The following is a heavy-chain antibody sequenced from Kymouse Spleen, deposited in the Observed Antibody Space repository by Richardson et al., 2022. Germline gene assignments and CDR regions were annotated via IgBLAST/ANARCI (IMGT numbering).Heavy chain of an antibody. CDR2: ISYDGSNK. D-gene: IGHD3-9*01. CDR1: GFTFSSYG. J-gene: IGHJ6*02. Sequence: QVQLVESGGGVVQPGRSLRLSCAASGFTFSSYGMHWVRQAPGKGLEWVAVISYDGSNKYYADSVKGRFTISRDNSKNTLYLQMNSLRAEDTAVYYCAKGEYFDWLPPYYYYGMDVWGQGTTVTVSS. V-gene: IGHV3-30*18. CDR3: AKGEYFDWLPPYYYYGMDV.